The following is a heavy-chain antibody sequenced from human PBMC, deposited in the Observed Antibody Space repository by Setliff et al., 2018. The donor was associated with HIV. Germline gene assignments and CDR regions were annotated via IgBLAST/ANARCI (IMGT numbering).Heavy chain of an antibody. V-gene: IGHV4-39*07. CDR1: GGSIRTGAYY. D-gene: IGHD3-16*01. J-gene: IGHJ4*02. CDR3: ARGGAVSADFDY. Sequence: SETLSLTCTVSGGSIRTGAYYWGWIRQPPGKGLEWIGSIYYDGRTFYKPSLKSRLTISVDTSKNQFSLRLNLVTRADTAVYFCARGGAVSADFDYWGQGILVTVSS. CDR2: IYYDGRT.